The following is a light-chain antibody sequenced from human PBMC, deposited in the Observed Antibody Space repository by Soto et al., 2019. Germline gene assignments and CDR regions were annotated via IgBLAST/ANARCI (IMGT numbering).Light chain of an antibody. J-gene: IGKJ4*01. CDR1: QSVSSN. Sequence: EMVMTQSPATLSVSPGGRATLSCSASQSVSSNLAWYQQKPGQAPRLLIYGASTRATGIPARFSGSGSGTEFTLTISSLQSEDFAVYYCQQYNNWPSLTFGGGTKVDIK. V-gene: IGKV3-15*01. CDR2: GAS. CDR3: QQYNNWPSLT.